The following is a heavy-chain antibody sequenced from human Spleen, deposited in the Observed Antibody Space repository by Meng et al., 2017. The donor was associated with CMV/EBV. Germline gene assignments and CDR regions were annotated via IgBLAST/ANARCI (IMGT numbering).Heavy chain of an antibody. V-gene: IGHV1-69*10. Sequence: SVKVSCKASGGSFNNLAISWVRQAPGQGLEWMGGIIPILGVPKYSQNFQGRVTISADKSTSTSYMDLSSLRSDDTATYYCATNTLGYCSTTACRRPYYYYGMDVWGQGTTVTVSS. CDR1: GGSFNNLA. J-gene: IGHJ6*02. CDR3: ATNTLGYCSTTACRRPYYYYGMDV. D-gene: IGHD2-2*01. CDR2: IIPILGVP.